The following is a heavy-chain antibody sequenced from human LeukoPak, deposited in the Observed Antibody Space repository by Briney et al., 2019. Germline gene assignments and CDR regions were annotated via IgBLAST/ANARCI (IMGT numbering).Heavy chain of an antibody. CDR3: AKPAKTDYADY. V-gene: IGHV3-23*01. Sequence: GGALRLSCAASGFTFSSYAMNWVRQAPGKGLEWVSSINTSGGSTYYADSVKGRFTISRDNSKSTLYLQMNSLRAADTALYYCAKPAKTDYADYWGQGTLVTVSS. CDR2: INTSGGST. D-gene: IGHD1-14*01. CDR1: GFTFSSYA. J-gene: IGHJ4*02.